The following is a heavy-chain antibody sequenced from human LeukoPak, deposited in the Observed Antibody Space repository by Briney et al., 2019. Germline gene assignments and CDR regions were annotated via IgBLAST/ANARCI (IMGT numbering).Heavy chain of an antibody. CDR2: IWFDGKNE. V-gene: IGHV3-33*01. Sequence: PGGSLRLSCAASGFILNSYGMHWVRQAPGKGLEWVADIWFDGKNEHFADSVKGRFAISRDNSKNTVYLQINSLRAEDTAVYYCARDNAAPYWYFDLWGRGTLVTVSS. J-gene: IGHJ2*01. CDR1: GFILNSYG. CDR3: ARDNAAPYWYFDL. D-gene: IGHD2-15*01.